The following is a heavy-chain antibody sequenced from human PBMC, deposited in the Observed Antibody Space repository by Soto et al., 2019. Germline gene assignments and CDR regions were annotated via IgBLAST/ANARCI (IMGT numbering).Heavy chain of an antibody. D-gene: IGHD6-19*01. J-gene: IGHJ6*02. CDR3: ARSRRGAYSSGWYSPSGYYNYGIDV. V-gene: IGHV5-51*01. CDR2: IYPGDSDT. Sequence: PGESLNISCKGSGYSFTSYWIGWVRQMPGKGLEWMGIIYPGDSDTRYSPSFQGQVTISADTSISTAYLQWTSLKASDTAMYYCARSRRGAYSSGWYSPSGYYNYGIDVWGQGTKVTVSS. CDR1: GYSFTSYW.